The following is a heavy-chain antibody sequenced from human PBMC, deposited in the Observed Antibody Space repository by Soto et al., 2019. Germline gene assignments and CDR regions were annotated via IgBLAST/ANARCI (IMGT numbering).Heavy chain of an antibody. CDR2: ISYDGSNK. CDR1: GFTFSSYA. J-gene: IGHJ2*01. D-gene: IGHD4-4*01. CDR3: ARPLWRDDYNWRYFDL. Sequence: QVQLVESGGGVVQPGRSLRLSCAASGFTFSSYAMHWVRQAPGKGLEWVAVISYDGSNKYYADSVKGRFTISRDNSKNTLYLQMNSLRLEDTAVYYCARPLWRDDYNWRYFDLWGRGTLVTVSS. V-gene: IGHV3-30-3*01.